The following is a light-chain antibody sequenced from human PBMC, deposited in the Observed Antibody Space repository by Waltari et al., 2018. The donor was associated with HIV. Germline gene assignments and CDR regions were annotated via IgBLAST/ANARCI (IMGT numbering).Light chain of an antibody. CDR3: CSYAGSSTVV. Sequence: QSALTPPASVSGSPGQSITISCPGTSSDVGSYNLVSWYQQHPGKAPKLMIYEVRKRPSGVSNRFSGSKSGNTASLTISGLQAEDEADYYCCSYAGSSTVVFGGGTKLTVL. V-gene: IGLV2-23*02. CDR2: EVR. J-gene: IGLJ2*01. CDR1: SSDVGSYNL.